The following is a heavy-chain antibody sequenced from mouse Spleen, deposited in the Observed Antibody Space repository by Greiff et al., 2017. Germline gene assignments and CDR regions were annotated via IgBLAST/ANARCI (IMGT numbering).Heavy chain of an antibody. D-gene: IGHD2-10*02. J-gene: IGHJ2*01. Sequence: VKLQQPGAELVRPGSSVKLSCKASGYTFTSYWLHWVKQRPIQGLEWIGNIYPSDSETHYNQKFKDKATLTVDKSSSTAYMQLSSLTAEDSAVYYCARAGYGNYFDDWGQGTTLTVSA. CDR2: IYPSDSET. CDR3: ARAGYGNYFDD. CDR1: GYTFTSYW. V-gene: IGHV1-52*01.